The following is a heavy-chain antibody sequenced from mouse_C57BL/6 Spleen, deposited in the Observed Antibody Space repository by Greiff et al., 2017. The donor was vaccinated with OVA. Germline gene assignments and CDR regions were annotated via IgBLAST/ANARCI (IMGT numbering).Heavy chain of an antibody. CDR1: GYTFTDYE. Sequence: QVQLQQSGAELVRPGASVTLSCKASGYTFTDYEMHWVKQTPVHGLEWIGAIDPETGGTAYNQKFKGKAILTADKSSSTAYMELRSLTSEDSAVYYGTRREGDYYGYYYAMDYWGQGTSVTVSS. CDR2: IDPETGGT. J-gene: IGHJ4*01. D-gene: IGHD1-1*01. CDR3: TRREGDYYGYYYAMDY. V-gene: IGHV1-15*01.